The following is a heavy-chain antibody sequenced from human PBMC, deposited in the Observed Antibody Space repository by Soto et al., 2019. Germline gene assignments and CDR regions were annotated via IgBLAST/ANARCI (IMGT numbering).Heavy chain of an antibody. CDR3: VKGYCSSTSCYKFDH. J-gene: IGHJ4*02. CDR2: INNNGGST. V-gene: IGHV3-64D*06. Sequence: EVQLVESGGGLVQPGGSLRLSCSASGFTFSNYAMHWVRQAPGKGLEYVSAINNNGGSTYYADSVKGRFTISRDKSKNTLYLQMSSLRPEATAVYYCVKGYCSSTSCYKFDHWGQGTLVTVSS. D-gene: IGHD2-2*01. CDR1: GFTFSNYA.